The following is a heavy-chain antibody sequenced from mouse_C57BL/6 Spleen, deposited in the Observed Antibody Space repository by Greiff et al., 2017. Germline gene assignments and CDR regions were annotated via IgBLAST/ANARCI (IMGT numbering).Heavy chain of an antibody. Sequence: QVQLQQSGAELARPGASVKLSCKASGYTFTSYGISWVKQRTGQGLEWIGEIYPRSGNTYYNEKFKGKATLTADKSSSTAYMERRSLTSEDSAVYFCARGGSAGLYYFDYRGQGPTLTVSS. D-gene: IGHD3-2*02. CDR2: IYPRSGNT. J-gene: IGHJ2*01. CDR1: GYTFTSYG. CDR3: ARGGSAGLYYFDY. V-gene: IGHV1-81*01.